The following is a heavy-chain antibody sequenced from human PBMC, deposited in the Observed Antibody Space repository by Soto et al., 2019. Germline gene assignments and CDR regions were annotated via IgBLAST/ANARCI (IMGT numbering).Heavy chain of an antibody. CDR3: ARPITILVGWFEK. Sequence: PSETLSLTCTLSGGSISSYYWSWIRQPPGKGLEWIRYIYYSESTNYNPSLKSRVTISVDTSKNQFSLKLSSVTAADTAVYYCARPITILVGWFEKWGQGSLVTVSS. D-gene: IGHD3-3*01. CDR2: IYYSEST. J-gene: IGHJ5*02. CDR1: GGSISSYY. V-gene: IGHV4-59*08.